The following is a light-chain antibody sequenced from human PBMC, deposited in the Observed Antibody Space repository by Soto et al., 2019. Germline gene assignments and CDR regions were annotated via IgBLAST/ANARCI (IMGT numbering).Light chain of an antibody. CDR3: QQCYSASWA. CDR2: AAS. CDR1: QTISTF. Sequence: DIQMTQSPSSLSASVGDRVTITCRASQTISTFLNWYQQKPGKAPKPMIYAASRLQIGVPSRFSGSGSGADFTLTISSLEPEDVATDYCQQCYSASWAFGKGTKVEIK. V-gene: IGKV1-39*01. J-gene: IGKJ1*01.